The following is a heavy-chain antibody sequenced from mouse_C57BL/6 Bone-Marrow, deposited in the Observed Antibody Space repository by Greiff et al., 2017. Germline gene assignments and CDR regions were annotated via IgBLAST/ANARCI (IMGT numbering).Heavy chain of an antibody. CDR1: GYAFSSSW. CDR2: IYPGDGDT. Sequence: VQGVESGPELVKPGASVKISCKASGYAFSSSWMNWVKQRPGKGLEWIGRIYPGDGDTNYNGKFKGKATLTADKSSSTAYMQLSSLTSEDSAVYFCARDYYGSSYVGYWGQGTTLTVSS. D-gene: IGHD1-1*01. J-gene: IGHJ2*01. V-gene: IGHV1-82*01. CDR3: ARDYYGSSYVGY.